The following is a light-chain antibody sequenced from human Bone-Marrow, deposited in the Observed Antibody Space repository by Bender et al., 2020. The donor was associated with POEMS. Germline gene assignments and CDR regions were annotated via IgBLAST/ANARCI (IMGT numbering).Light chain of an antibody. V-gene: IGLV2-8*01. CDR1: SNDIGAYNY. CDR3: QVWDTSPDLSAT. Sequence: QSALTQPPSASGSPGQSVTISCTGTSNDIGAYNYVSWLQQHPGKAPKFVIYEGSKRPSGIPERFSGSNSGNTATLTISGVEAGDEADYYCQVWDTSPDLSATFGGGTQLTVL. J-gene: IGLJ2*01. CDR2: EGS.